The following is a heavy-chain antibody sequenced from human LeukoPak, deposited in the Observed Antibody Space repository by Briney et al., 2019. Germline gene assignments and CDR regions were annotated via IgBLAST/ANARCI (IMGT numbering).Heavy chain of an antibody. CDR1: GFSFSSYG. CDR3: AKVDFGGDDAFDI. J-gene: IGHJ3*02. D-gene: IGHD3-10*01. CDR2: IRYDGSNK. V-gene: IGHV3-30*02. Sequence: GGSLRLSCAGSGFSFSSYGMHWVRQAPGKGLEWVAFIRYDGSNKYYADSVKGRFTISRDNSKNTLYLQMNSLRAEDTAVYYCAKVDFGGDDAFDIWGQGTMVTVSS.